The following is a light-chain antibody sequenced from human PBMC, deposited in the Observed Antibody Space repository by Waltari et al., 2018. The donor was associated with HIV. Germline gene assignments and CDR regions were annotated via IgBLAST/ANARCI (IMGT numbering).Light chain of an antibody. CDR3: QQLGT. Sequence: DIQLTQSPSYLSASVGDRVTVTCRASEGINNYLAWYQQKPGTAPKLLVYAASTLQNGVPSRFSGRGSGTEFTLTIDSLQPKDFATYYCQQLGTFGPGTTVDIK. V-gene: IGKV1-9*01. CDR2: AAS. CDR1: EGINNY. J-gene: IGKJ3*01.